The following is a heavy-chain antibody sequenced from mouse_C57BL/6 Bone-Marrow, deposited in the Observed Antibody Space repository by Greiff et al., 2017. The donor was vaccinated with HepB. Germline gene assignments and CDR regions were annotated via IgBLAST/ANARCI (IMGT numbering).Heavy chain of an antibody. Sequence: QVQLQQSGPELVKPGASVKISCKASGYAFSSSWMNWVKQRPGKGLEWIGRIYPGDGDTNYNGKFKGKATLTADKSSSTAYMQLSSLTSEDSAVYFCALSLLRFGYWGQGTLVTVAA. CDR3: ALSLLRFGY. D-gene: IGHD1-2*01. CDR1: GYAFSSSW. CDR2: IYPGDGDT. V-gene: IGHV1-82*01. J-gene: IGHJ3*01.